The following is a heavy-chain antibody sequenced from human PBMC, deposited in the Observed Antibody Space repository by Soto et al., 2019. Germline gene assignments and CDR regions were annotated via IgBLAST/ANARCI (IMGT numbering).Heavy chain of an antibody. CDR1: GFTFGDYW. J-gene: IGHJ4*01. D-gene: IGHD3-10*01. Sequence: EVQLEDSGGGLVQPGGSLRLSCAASGFTFGDYWMSWVRQAPGKGLEWLATIKWDASEKEYVDSVKGRFTMSRDNAKNSVYLQLDSLRAEDTAVYYCERFSGYGSGASANHYLDYWGHGTLVTVSS. CDR2: IKWDASEK. V-gene: IGHV3-7*01. CDR3: ERFSGYGSGASANHYLDY.